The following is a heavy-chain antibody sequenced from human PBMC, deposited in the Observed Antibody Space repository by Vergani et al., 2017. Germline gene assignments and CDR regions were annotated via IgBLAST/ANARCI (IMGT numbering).Heavy chain of an antibody. Sequence: QVQLQESGPGLVKPSQTLSLTCTVSGGSISSGDYYWSWIRQPPGKGLEWIGYIYYSGSTYYNPSLKSRVTISVDTSKNQFSLKLSSVTAADTAVYCCARLSRYGDWYFDLWGRGTLVTVSS. CDR1: GGSISSGDYY. D-gene: IGHD4-17*01. V-gene: IGHV4-30-4*01. CDR3: ARLSRYGDWYFDL. J-gene: IGHJ2*01. CDR2: IYYSGST.